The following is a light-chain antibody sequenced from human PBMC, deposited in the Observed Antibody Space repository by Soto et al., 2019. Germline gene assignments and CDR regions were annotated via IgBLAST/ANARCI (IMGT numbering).Light chain of an antibody. J-gene: IGKJ1*01. CDR3: QQANSFSRT. CDR2: AAS. V-gene: IGKV1-12*01. Sequence: DIQMTQSPSSVSASVGDRVTITCRASQGINSWLAWYQQKPGKAPKLLIYAASSLQTGVPSRFSGSGSGTDFTLTSSSRQPEHFATYYCQQANSFSRTFGQETKVQIK. CDR1: QGINSW.